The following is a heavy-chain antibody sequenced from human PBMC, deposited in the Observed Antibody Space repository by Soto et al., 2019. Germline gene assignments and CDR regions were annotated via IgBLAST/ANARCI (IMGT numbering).Heavy chain of an antibody. D-gene: IGHD6-13*01. J-gene: IGHJ6*03. CDR3: AVGEYSSSGIQSDNYYYMDV. Sequence: EVQLLESGGGLVQPGGSLRLSCAASGFTFSSYAMRWVRQAPGKGLEWVSAISGSGGSTYYADSVKGRFTISRDNSKNTLYLQMNSLRAEDTAVYYCAVGEYSSSGIQSDNYYYMDVWGKGTTVTVSS. CDR2: ISGSGGST. CDR1: GFTFSSYA. V-gene: IGHV3-23*01.